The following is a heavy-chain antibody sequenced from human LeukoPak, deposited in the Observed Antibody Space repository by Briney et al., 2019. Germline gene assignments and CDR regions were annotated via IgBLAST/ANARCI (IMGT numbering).Heavy chain of an antibody. CDR2: FDPEDGET. D-gene: IGHD2-2*01. V-gene: IGHV1-24*01. CDR1: GYTLTELS. Sequence: GASVKVSCKVSGYTLTELSMHWVRQAPGKGLEWMGGFDPEDGETIYAQKFQGGVTMTEDTSTDTAYMELSSLRFEDTAVYYCARAECSTTNCHTRIRNYYMDVWGTGTPVTVSS. CDR3: ARAECSTTNCHTRIRNYYMDV. J-gene: IGHJ6*03.